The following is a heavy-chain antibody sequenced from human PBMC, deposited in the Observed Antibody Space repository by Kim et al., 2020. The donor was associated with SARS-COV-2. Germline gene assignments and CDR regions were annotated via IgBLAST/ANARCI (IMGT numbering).Heavy chain of an antibody. D-gene: IGHD2-15*01. CDR2: IYYSGST. CDR3: ARKIVVVVAATPGGMDV. V-gene: IGHV4-39*01. J-gene: IGHJ6*02. Sequence: SETLSLTCTVSGGSISSSSYYWGWIRQPPGKGLEWIGSIYYSGSTYYNPSLKSRVTISVDTSKNQFSLKLSSVTAADTAVYYCARKIVVVVAATPGGMDVWGQGTTVTVSS. CDR1: GGSISSSSYY.